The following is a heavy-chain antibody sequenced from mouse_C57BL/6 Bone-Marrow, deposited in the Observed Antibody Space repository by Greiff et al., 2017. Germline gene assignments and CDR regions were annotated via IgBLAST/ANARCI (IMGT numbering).Heavy chain of an antibody. CDR3: AGIHYDDGSSYVGNWYFDV. Sequence: VQLKQSGAELVRPGSSVKMSCKTSGYTFTSYGINWVKQRPGQGLEWIGYIYIGNGYTEYNEKFKGKATLTSDTSSSTAYMQLSSLTSEDSAIYFCAGIHYDDGSSYVGNWYFDVWGTGTTVTVSS. CDR2: IYIGNGYT. D-gene: IGHD1-1*01. J-gene: IGHJ1*03. CDR1: GYTFTSYG. V-gene: IGHV1-58*01.